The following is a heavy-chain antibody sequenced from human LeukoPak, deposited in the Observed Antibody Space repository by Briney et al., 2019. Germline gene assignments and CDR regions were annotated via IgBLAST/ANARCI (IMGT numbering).Heavy chain of an antibody. Sequence: GRSLRLSCAASGFTFSSYGMHWVRQAPGKGLEWVAVISYDGSNKYYADSVKGRFTISRDNSKNTLYLQMNSLRAEDTAVYYCAKDEVTMVRGVPYYYYSMDVWGQGTTVTVSS. J-gene: IGHJ6*02. CDR1: GFTFSSYG. CDR2: ISYDGSNK. V-gene: IGHV3-30*18. D-gene: IGHD3-10*01. CDR3: AKDEVTMVRGVPYYYYSMDV.